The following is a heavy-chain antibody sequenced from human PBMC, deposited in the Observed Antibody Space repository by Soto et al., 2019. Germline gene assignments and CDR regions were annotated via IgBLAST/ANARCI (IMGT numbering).Heavy chain of an antibody. Sequence: QVQLVQSGAEVKKPGASVKVSCKASGYTFTSYGISWVRQAPGQGLEWMGWISAYNGNTNYAQKLQGRVTMTTDTSTSTAYMELRSLRADGTAVYYCAREGRPPPDGACYSYYYYGMDVWGQGTTVTVSS. D-gene: IGHD2-21*02. CDR1: GYTFTSYG. J-gene: IGHJ6*02. CDR3: AREGRPPPDGACYSYYYYGMDV. V-gene: IGHV1-18*04. CDR2: ISAYNGNT.